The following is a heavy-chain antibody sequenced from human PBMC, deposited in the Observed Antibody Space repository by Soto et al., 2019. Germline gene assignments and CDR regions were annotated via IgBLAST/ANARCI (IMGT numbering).Heavy chain of an antibody. CDR1: GGSFSGYY. V-gene: IGHV4-34*01. CDR2: INHSGST. CDR3: ACTGIQLPDSSSSHRDFWFDP. J-gene: IGHJ5*02. Sequence: SDTLSLTCAVYGGSFSGYYWSWIRQPPGKGLEWIGEINHSGSTNYNPSLKSRVTISVDTSKSQFSLKLSSVTAADTAVYYCACTGIQLPDSSSSHRDFWFDPWGQGTLVTVSS. D-gene: IGHD6-13*01.